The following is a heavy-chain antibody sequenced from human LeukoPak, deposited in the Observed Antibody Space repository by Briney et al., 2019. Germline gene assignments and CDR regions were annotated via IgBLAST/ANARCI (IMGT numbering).Heavy chain of an antibody. CDR2: ISYDGSNK. J-gene: IGHJ6*02. D-gene: IGHD5-12*01. CDR1: GFTFSSYA. CDR3: ASGYRGPYYYYGMDV. Sequence: QPGGSLRLSCAASGFTFSSYAMSWVRQAPGKGLEWVAVISYDGSNKYYADSVKGRFTISRDNSKNTLYLQMNSLRAEDTAVYYCASGYRGPYYYYGMDVWGQGTTVTVSS. V-gene: IGHV3-30-3*01.